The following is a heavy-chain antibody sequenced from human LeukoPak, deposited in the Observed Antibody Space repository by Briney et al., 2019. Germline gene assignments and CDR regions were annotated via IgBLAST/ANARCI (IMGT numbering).Heavy chain of an antibody. J-gene: IGHJ4*02. V-gene: IGHV3-13*01. CDR2: IASGSQT. D-gene: IGHD5-18*01. Sequence: GGSLRLSCTASGFTLSSHDMHWVRQATGKGLEWIAAIASGSQTFYAGSVKGRFTISREEAKNSLYLQMNSLRAGDTAVYYCVREARGYHYTYFDYWGQGTLVTVSS. CDR1: GFTLSSHD. CDR3: VREARGYHYTYFDY.